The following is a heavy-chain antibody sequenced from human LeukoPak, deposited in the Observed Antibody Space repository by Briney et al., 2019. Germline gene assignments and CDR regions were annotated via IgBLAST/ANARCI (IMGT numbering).Heavy chain of an antibody. CDR2: IWNDARTT. Sequence: GMSLRLSCAASGFTFSVLGMHWVRQAPGKGLEWVAVIWNDARTTYYADSVKGRFTISRDDSKNTLFLQMNSLRAEDTAVYYCARDLSPDTAAGKYYFDFCGQGALVTVSS. V-gene: IGHV3-33*01. J-gene: IGHJ4*02. D-gene: IGHD6-13*01. CDR1: GFTFSVLG. CDR3: ARDLSPDTAAGKYYFDF.